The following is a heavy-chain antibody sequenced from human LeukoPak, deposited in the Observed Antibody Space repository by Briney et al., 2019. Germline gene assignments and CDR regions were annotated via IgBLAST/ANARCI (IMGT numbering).Heavy chain of an antibody. CDR2: ISDSSNYI. Sequence: GRCLRPACAVAGLTLSTNTTSCVRQHPGSGLEWVSCISDSSNYIYYADSVKGRFTISRDNAKNSLYLQMNSLRAEDTAVYYCARTSYSSFQVDYWGEGTLVTVSS. CDR1: GLTLSTNT. V-gene: IGHV3-21*01. J-gene: IGHJ4*02. CDR3: ARTSYSSFQVDY. D-gene: IGHD6-6*01.